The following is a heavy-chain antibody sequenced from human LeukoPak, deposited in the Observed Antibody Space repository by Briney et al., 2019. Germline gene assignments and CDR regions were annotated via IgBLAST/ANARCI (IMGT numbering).Heavy chain of an antibody. D-gene: IGHD6-19*01. Sequence: GGSLRLSRAASGITLSSYDMHWVRQAPGKGLEWVSAISGSGVSTYYAGYVKGRITISRDNSKNTLYLQMNSLRAEDTAVYYCAKGIDSSGWAWAYWGQGTLVTVSS. J-gene: IGHJ4*02. CDR1: GITLSSYD. CDR3: AKGIDSSGWAWAY. CDR2: ISGSGVST. V-gene: IGHV3-23*01.